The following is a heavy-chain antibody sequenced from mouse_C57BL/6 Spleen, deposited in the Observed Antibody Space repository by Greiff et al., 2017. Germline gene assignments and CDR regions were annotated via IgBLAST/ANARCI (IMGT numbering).Heavy chain of an antibody. D-gene: IGHD1-1*01. CDR3: ARGGSNDY. V-gene: IGHV3-6*01. J-gene: IGHJ2*01. Sequence: EVKLMESGPGLVKPSQSLSLTCSVTGYSITSGYYWNWIRQFPGNKLEWMGYISYDGSNNYNPSLKNRISITRDTSKNQFFLKLNSVTTEDTATYYCARGGSNDYWGQGTTLTVSS. CDR2: ISYDGSN. CDR1: GYSITSGYY.